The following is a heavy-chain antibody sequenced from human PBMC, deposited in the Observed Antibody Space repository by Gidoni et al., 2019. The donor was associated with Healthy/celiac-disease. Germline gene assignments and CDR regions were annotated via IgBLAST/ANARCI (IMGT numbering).Heavy chain of an antibody. CDR1: GFTFSSYW. V-gene: IGHV3-7*01. J-gene: IGHJ2*01. Sequence: EVQLVESGGGLVQPGGSLRLSCAASGFTFSSYWISWVRQAPGKGLEWVANIKQDGSEKYYVDSVKGRFTISRDNAKNSLYLQMNSLRAEDTAVYYCASEWGGYYTYWYFDLWGRGTLVTVSS. D-gene: IGHD3-3*01. CDR2: IKQDGSEK. CDR3: ASEWGGYYTYWYFDL.